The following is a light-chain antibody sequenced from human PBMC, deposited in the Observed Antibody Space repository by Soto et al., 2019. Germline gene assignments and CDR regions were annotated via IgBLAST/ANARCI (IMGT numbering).Light chain of an antibody. Sequence: QSALTQPASASGSPGQSITICCTGTSSDVGGYNYVSWYQQHPGKAPKLMIYEVSNRPSGVSNRFSGSKSGNTASLTISGLQAEDEADYYCSSYTSSSTRVFGGGTKLTVL. CDR3: SSYTSSSTRV. CDR1: SSDVGGYNY. CDR2: EVS. V-gene: IGLV2-14*01. J-gene: IGLJ3*02.